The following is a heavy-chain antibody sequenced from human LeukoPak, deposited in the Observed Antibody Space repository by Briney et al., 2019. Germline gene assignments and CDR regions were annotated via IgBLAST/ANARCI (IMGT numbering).Heavy chain of an antibody. J-gene: IGHJ4*02. Sequence: GGSLRLSCAASGFTFSSYWMHWVRQAPGKGRVWVSRINSDGSSTSYADSVKGRFTISRDNAKNTLYLQMNSLRAEDTAVYYCASEGLRLGELSHDYWGQGTLVTVSS. CDR2: INSDGSST. CDR1: GFTFSSYW. D-gene: IGHD3-16*02. V-gene: IGHV3-74*01. CDR3: ASEGLRLGELSHDY.